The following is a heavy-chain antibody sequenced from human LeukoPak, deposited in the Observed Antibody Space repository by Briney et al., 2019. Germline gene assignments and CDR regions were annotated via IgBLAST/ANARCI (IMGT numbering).Heavy chain of an antibody. J-gene: IGHJ6*02. Sequence: GGSLRLSCAASGFTFSSYSMNWVRQAPGKGLEWVSSISSSSYIYYADSVKGRFTISRDNAKNSLYLQMNSLRAEDTAVYYCASFQVVAATPYYYYYGMDVWGQGTTVTVSS. CDR3: ASFQVVAATPYYYYYGMDV. CDR2: ISSSSYI. D-gene: IGHD2-15*01. CDR1: GFTFSSYS. V-gene: IGHV3-21*01.